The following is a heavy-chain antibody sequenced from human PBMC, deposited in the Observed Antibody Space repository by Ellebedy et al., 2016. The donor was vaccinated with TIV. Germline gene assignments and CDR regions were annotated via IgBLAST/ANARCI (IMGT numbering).Heavy chain of an antibody. J-gene: IGHJ3*02. CDR3: ARSSGWYPGAFDI. CDR1: GYAFTTYG. Sequence: ASVKVSCRASGYAFTTYGMHWVRQAPGQRLEWMGWINAGNGNTKYSQKFQGRVTITRDTSASTAYMELSSLRSEDTAVYYCARSSGWYPGAFDIWGQGTMVTVSS. CDR2: INAGNGNT. D-gene: IGHD6-19*01. V-gene: IGHV1-3*01.